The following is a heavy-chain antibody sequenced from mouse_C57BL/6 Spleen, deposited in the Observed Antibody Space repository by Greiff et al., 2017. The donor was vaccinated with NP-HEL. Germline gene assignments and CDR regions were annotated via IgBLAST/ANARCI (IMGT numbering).Heavy chain of an antibody. CDR3: ARSGGSSFSWFAY. D-gene: IGHD1-1*01. CDR2: IYPGSGNT. Sequence: SGPELVKPGASVKISCKASGYSFTSYYIHWVKQRPGQGLEWIGWIYPGSGNTKYNEKFKGKATLTADTSSSTAYMQLSSLTSEDSAVYYCARSGGSSFSWFAYWGQGTLVTVSA. V-gene: IGHV1-66*01. J-gene: IGHJ3*01. CDR1: GYSFTSYY.